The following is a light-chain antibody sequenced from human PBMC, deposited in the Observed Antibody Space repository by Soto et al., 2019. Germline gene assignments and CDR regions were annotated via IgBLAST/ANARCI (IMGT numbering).Light chain of an antibody. CDR2: AAS. Sequence: DIQMTQSPSSLSASVGDRVTITCRASQSISSYLNWYQQKPGKAPKLLIYAASSLQSGVPSRFSGGGFGTDFTLTISSLQPEDVATYYCQQSYSTPWTFGQGTKVEIK. CDR1: QSISSY. CDR3: QQSYSTPWT. J-gene: IGKJ1*01. V-gene: IGKV1-39*01.